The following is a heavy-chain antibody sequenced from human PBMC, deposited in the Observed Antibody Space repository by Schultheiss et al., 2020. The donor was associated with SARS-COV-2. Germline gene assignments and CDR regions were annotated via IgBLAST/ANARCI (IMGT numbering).Heavy chain of an antibody. CDR3: AHSRFLEWLPNWFDP. V-gene: IGHV2-5*02. CDR2: IYWDDDK. J-gene: IGHJ5*02. Sequence: SGPTLVKPTQTLTLTCTFSGFSLTTNGVGVGWIRQPPGKALEWLALIYWDDDKRYSPSLTSRLTVTKDTSKNQVVLTMTNMDPVDTATYYCAHSRFLEWLPNWFDPWGQGTLVTVSS. CDR1: GFSLTTNGVG. D-gene: IGHD3-3*01.